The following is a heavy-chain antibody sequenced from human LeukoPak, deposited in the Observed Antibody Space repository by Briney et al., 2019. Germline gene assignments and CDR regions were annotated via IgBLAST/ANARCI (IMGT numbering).Heavy chain of an antibody. CDR2: ISAYNGNT. Sequence: ASVKVSCKASGYDFLDNHLHWVRRAPGQGLEWMGWISAYNGNTNYAQKLQGRVTMTTDTSTSTAYMELRSLRSDDTAVYYCASVLGVSVAGTPLDYWGQGTLVTVSS. D-gene: IGHD6-19*01. V-gene: IGHV1-18*01. CDR1: GYDFLDNH. J-gene: IGHJ4*02. CDR3: ASVLGVSVAGTPLDY.